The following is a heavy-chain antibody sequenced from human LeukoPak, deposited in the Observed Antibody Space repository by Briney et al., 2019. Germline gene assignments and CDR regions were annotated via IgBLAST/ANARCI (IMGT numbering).Heavy chain of an antibody. D-gene: IGHD3-10*01. Sequence: EASVKVSCKASGYTFTGYYMRWVRQAPGQGLEWMGWINPNSGGTNYAQKFQGRVTMTRDTSTSTVYMELSSLRSEDTAVYYCARALWFGELLSPSPIDYWGQGTLVTVSS. CDR1: GYTFTGYY. J-gene: IGHJ4*02. V-gene: IGHV1-2*02. CDR3: ARALWFGELLSPSPIDY. CDR2: INPNSGGT.